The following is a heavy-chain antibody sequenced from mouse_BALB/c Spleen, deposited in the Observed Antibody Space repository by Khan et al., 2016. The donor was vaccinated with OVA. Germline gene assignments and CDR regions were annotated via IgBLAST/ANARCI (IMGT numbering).Heavy chain of an antibody. D-gene: IGHD1-1*01. CDR1: GYSITSGYA. Sequence: EVQLQESGPGLVKPSQSLSLTCTVTGYSITSGYAWNWIRQFPGNKLECMGYISYSGVTSYTPSLKSRISITPDTSKNQFFLQLNSVTTEDTATYYCARGKYYGYYFDYWGQGTTLTVSS. J-gene: IGHJ2*01. V-gene: IGHV3-2*02. CDR3: ARGKYYGYYFDY. CDR2: ISYSGVT.